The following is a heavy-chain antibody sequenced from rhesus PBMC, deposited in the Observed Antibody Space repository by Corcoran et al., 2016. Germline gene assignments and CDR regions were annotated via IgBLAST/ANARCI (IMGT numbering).Heavy chain of an antibody. CDR2: IYGSGGST. CDR1: GASISSNY. J-gene: IGHJ5-1*01. V-gene: IGHV4S2*01. D-gene: IGHD2-21*01. CDR3: ARDGRGYYTGGDRFDV. Sequence: QVQLQESGPGLVKPSETLPLTCAVSGASISSNYWRWIRQAPGKGLAGIGRIYGSGGSTDYNPSLKSRVTISIDTSKNQFSLKLSSVTAADTAVYYCARDGRGYYTGGDRFDVWGPGVLVTVSS.